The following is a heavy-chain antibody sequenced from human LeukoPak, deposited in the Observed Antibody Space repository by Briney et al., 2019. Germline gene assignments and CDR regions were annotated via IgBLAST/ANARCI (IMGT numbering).Heavy chain of an antibody. Sequence: SETLSLTCAVYGGSFSGYYWSWIRQPPGKGLEWIGEINHSASTNYNPSLKSRVTISVDTSKNQFSLKLSSVTAADTAVYYCARGRGYCSGGSCPRQPYGMDVWGQGTTVTVSS. V-gene: IGHV4-34*01. CDR1: GGSFSGYY. CDR3: ARGRGYCSGGSCPRQPYGMDV. D-gene: IGHD2-15*01. CDR2: INHSAST. J-gene: IGHJ6*02.